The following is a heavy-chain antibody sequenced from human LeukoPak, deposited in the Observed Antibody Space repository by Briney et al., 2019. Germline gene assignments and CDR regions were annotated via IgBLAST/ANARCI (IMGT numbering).Heavy chain of an antibody. J-gene: IGHJ4*02. CDR2: IYHSGST. D-gene: IGHD6-13*01. CDR1: GYSISSGYY. CDR3: ARAHSSWYDY. Sequence: PSETLSLTCTVSGYSISSGYYWGWIRQPPGKGLEWIGSIYHSGSTNYNPSLKSRVTISVDTSKNQFSLKLSSVTAADTAVYYCARAHSSWYDYWGQGTLVTVSS. V-gene: IGHV4-38-2*02.